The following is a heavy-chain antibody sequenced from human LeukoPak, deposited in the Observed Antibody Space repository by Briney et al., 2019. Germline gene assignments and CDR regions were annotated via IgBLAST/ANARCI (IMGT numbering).Heavy chain of an antibody. CDR1: GGSISSYY. Sequence: SETLSLTCTVSGGSISSYYWSWIRQPPGKGLEWIGYIYFSGSTTYNPSLKSRVTLSVDTSKNQFSLKLSSVTAADTAVYYCARHGASLGGKARSDFQHWGQGTLVTVSS. CDR2: IYFSGST. D-gene: IGHD4-23*01. J-gene: IGHJ1*01. V-gene: IGHV4-59*08. CDR3: ARHGASLGGKARSDFQH.